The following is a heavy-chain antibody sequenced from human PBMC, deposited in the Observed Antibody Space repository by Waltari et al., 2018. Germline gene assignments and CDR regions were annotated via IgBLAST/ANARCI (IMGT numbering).Heavy chain of an antibody. CDR2: IKQDGSVK. CDR3: TRGGNSLWDY. CDR1: GFTFSTFW. Sequence: EVQLVESGGGLVQPGGSLRLSCAASGFTFSTFWMHWVRQASGKGLEWVANIKQDGSVKYYVDSVKGRFTISRDNAKNSLYLQMNSLRAEDTAVYYCTRGGNSLWDYWGQGTLVTVSS. D-gene: IGHD1-7*01. J-gene: IGHJ4*02. V-gene: IGHV3-7*01.